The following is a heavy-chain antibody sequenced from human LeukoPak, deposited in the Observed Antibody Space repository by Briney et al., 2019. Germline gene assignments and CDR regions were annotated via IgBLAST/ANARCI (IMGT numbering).Heavy chain of an antibody. CDR3: ARSRSGSYSAAEY. CDR1: GGSISTTNW. V-gene: IGHV4-4*02. J-gene: IGHJ4*02. CDR2: VHLSGRT. Sequence: SETLSLTCGVSGGSISTTNWWTWVRQPPGEGLEWIGEVHLSGRTHYNPSLESRVTMSVDMSENHISLRLTSVTAADTAVYYCARSRSGSYSAAEYWGQGTLVTVSS. D-gene: IGHD1-26*01.